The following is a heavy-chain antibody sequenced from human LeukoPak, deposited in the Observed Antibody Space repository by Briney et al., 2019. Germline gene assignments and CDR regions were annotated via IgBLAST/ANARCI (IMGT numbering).Heavy chain of an antibody. D-gene: IGHD3-10*01. J-gene: IGHJ4*02. CDR3: AKDHPSGPTFDY. CDR2: ITGSTSRT. Sequence: GGSLRLSCAASGFIFNNFGMTWVRQAPGKGLEWVSTITGSTSRTYYADSVKGRFTISRDNSKNTLYLQMNSLRAEDTAVYYCAKDHPSGPTFDYWGQGTLVTVSS. V-gene: IGHV3-23*01. CDR1: GFIFNNFG.